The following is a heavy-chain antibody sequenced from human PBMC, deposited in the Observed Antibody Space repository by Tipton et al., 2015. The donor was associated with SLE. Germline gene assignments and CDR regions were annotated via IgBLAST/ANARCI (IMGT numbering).Heavy chain of an antibody. J-gene: IGHJ4*02. CDR2: IYYSGST. CDR1: GGSISSSSYY. Sequence: TLSLTCTVSGGSISSSSYYWGWIRQPPGKGLEWIGSIYYSGSTYYNPSLKSRVTISVDTSKYQFSLKLSSVTAADTAVYYCATTPYSSGWCFDYWGQGTLVTVSS. V-gene: IGHV4-39*01. CDR3: ATTPYSSGWCFDY. D-gene: IGHD6-19*01.